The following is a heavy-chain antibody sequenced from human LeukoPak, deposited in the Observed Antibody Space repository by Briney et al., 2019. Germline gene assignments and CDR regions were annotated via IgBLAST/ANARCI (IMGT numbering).Heavy chain of an antibody. CDR3: ARGAPGSYCSGGSCPYFDY. D-gene: IGHD2-15*01. J-gene: IGHJ4*02. CDR2: MNPNSGNT. V-gene: IGHV1-8*01. Sequence: GASVKVSCKASGYTFTSYDINWVRQATGQGLEWMGWMNPNSGNTGYAQKFQCRVTMTRNTSISTAYMELSSLRSEDTAVYYCARGAPGSYCSGGSCPYFDYWGQGALVTVSS. CDR1: GYTFTSYD.